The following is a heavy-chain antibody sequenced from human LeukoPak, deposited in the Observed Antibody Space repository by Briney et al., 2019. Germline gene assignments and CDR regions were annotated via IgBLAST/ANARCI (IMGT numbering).Heavy chain of an antibody. CDR1: GFTFSSYS. J-gene: IGHJ5*02. V-gene: IGHV3-21*01. Sequence: GGSLRLSCAASGFTFSSYSMNWVRQAPGKGLEWVSSISSSSSYIYYADSVKGRFTISRDNAKNSLYLQMNSLRAEDTAVYYCARDNIVVVPAATTAHNWFDPWAREPWSPSPQ. CDR2: ISSSSSYI. CDR3: ARDNIVVVPAATTAHNWFDP. D-gene: IGHD2-2*01.